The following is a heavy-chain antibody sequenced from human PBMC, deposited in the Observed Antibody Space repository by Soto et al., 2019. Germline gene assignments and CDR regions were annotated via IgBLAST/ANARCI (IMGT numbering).Heavy chain of an antibody. CDR2: IYYSGST. J-gene: IGHJ5*02. CDR3: ARGMIVGPRGWFDP. D-gene: IGHD3-22*01. V-gene: IGHV4-39*01. CDR1: GGSISSSSYY. Sequence: PSETLSLTCTVSGGSISSSSYYWGWIRQPPGKGLEWIGSIYYSGSTYYNPSLKSRVTISVDTSKNQFSLKLSSVTAADTAVYYCARGMIVGPRGWFDPWGQGTLVTVSS.